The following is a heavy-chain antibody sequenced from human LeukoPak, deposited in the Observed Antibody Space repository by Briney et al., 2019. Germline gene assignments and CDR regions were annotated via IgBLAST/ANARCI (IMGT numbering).Heavy chain of an antibody. CDR1: GGSFSGYY. V-gene: IGHV4-34*01. CDR3: ARGGEYYDSSGYYYLKSYFDY. CDR2: INHSGST. D-gene: IGHD3-22*01. Sequence: PSETLSLTCAVYGGSFSGYYWSWIRQPPGKGLEWIGEINHSGSTNYNPSLKSRVTISVDTSKNQFSLKLSSVTAADTAVYYCARGGEYYDSSGYYYLKSYFDYWGQGTLVTVSS. J-gene: IGHJ4*02.